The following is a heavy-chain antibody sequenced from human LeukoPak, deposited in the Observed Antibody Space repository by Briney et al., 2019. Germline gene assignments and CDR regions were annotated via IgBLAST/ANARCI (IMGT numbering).Heavy chain of an antibody. V-gene: IGHV4-34*01. CDR1: GWSFSGYY. D-gene: IGHD2-2*01. CDR2: INHSGST. J-gene: IGHJ6*03. Sequence: PSETLSLTCAVYGWSFSGYYWSWIRQPPGKGLEWIGEINHSGSTNYNPSLKSRDTISVDTSKNQFSLKLSSVTAADTAVYYCARAGPVPAPTYYYMDVWGKGTTVTVSS. CDR3: ARAGPVPAPTYYYMDV.